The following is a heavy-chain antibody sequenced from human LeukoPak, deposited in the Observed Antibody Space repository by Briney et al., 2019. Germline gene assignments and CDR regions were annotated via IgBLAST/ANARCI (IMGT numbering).Heavy chain of an antibody. V-gene: IGHV3-66*01. D-gene: IGHD3-3*01. Sequence: GGSLRLSCAASGFTVSSNYMSWVRQAPGKGLEWVSVIYSGGSTYYADSVKGRFTISRDNSKNTLYLQMNSLRAEDTAVYYCARGSYDFWSGYLREYYYYMDVWGKGTTVTVSS. CDR2: IYSGGST. J-gene: IGHJ6*03. CDR3: ARGSYDFWSGYLREYYYYMDV. CDR1: GFTVSSNY.